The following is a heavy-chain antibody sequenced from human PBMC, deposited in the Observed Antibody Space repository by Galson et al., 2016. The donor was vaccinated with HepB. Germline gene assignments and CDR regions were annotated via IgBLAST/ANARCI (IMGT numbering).Heavy chain of an antibody. CDR1: GGSIISGGYY. D-gene: IGHD2-21*02. Sequence: TLSLTCTVSGGSIISGGYYWSWIRQSPGKGPEWIGYIYYNGNTFYNPSLESRVTISLDTSKNLFSLNLTSVSGADTAVYFCARVATGDHNWVDPWGQGTPILVSS. CDR3: ARVATGDHNWVDP. J-gene: IGHJ5*02. CDR2: IYYNGNT. V-gene: IGHV4-30-4*08.